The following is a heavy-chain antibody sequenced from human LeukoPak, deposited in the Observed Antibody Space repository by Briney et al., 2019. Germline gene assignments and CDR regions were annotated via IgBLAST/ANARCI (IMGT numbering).Heavy chain of an antibody. Sequence: NPSETLSLTCTVSGGSISSGSYYWSWIRQPAGKGREWIGRIYTSGSTNYNPSLKIRGTISVDTPKNQFSLKLSSVTAAATAVYYCARGPLDAFDISGQGTMVTVSS. CDR2: IYTSGST. J-gene: IGHJ3*02. CDR1: GGSISSGSYY. CDR3: ARGPLDAFDI. V-gene: IGHV4-61*02.